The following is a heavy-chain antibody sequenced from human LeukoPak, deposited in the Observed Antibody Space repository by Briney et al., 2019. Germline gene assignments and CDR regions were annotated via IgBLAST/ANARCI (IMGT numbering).Heavy chain of an antibody. CDR2: IYYSGST. J-gene: IGHJ4*02. D-gene: IGHD6-13*01. V-gene: IGHV4-31*03. CDR1: GGSISSGGYY. CDR3: ARAYGSSWYLDY. Sequence: SETLSLTCTVPGGSISSGGYYWSWIRQHPGKGLEWIGYIYYSGSTYYNPSLKSRVTISVDTSKNQFSLKLSSVTAADTAVYYCARAYGSSWYLDYWGQGTLVTVSS.